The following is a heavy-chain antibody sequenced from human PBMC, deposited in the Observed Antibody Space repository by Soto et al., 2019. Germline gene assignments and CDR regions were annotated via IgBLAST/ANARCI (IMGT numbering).Heavy chain of an antibody. CDR1: GYTFTSYG. V-gene: IGHV1-18*04. CDR2: ISAYNGNT. CDR3: AREPGRITIFGVVADYYYGMDV. J-gene: IGHJ6*02. Sequence: QVQLVQSGAEVKKPGASVKVSCKASGYTFTSYGISWVRQAPGQGLEWMGWISAYNGNTNYAQKLQGRVTMTPDTTTSTADMELRSLRSDDTAVYYCAREPGRITIFGVVADYYYGMDVWGQGTTVTVSS. D-gene: IGHD3-3*01.